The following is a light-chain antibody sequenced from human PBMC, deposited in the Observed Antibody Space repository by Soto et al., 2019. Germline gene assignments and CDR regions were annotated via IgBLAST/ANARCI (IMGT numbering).Light chain of an antibody. CDR1: SRDVGGYNY. Sequence: QPVLTQPASVSGSPGQSIAISCTGTSRDVGGYNYVTWYQQHPGKAPKLMIYDVSNRPSGVSNRFSGSKSGNTASLIISGLQAEDEADYYCSSYTSSSTLVFGGGTKVTVL. CDR2: DVS. J-gene: IGLJ3*02. V-gene: IGLV2-14*01. CDR3: SSYTSSSTLV.